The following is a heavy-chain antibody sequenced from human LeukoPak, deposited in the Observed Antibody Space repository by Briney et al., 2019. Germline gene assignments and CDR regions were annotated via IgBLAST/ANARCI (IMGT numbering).Heavy chain of an antibody. V-gene: IGHV4-61*02. Sequence: SETLSLTCTVSGYSISSGYYWSWIRQPAGKGLEWIGRIYTSGSTNYNPSLKSRVTISVDTSKNQFSLKLSSVTAADTAVYYCARGVRELVRLWAFDYWGQGTLVTVSS. J-gene: IGHJ4*02. CDR2: IYTSGST. D-gene: IGHD1-26*01. CDR1: GYSISSGYY. CDR3: ARGVRELVRLWAFDY.